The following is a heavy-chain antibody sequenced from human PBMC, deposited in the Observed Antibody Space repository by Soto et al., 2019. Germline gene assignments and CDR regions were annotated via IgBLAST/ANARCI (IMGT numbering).Heavy chain of an antibody. D-gene: IGHD3-22*01. V-gene: IGHV1-18*04. CDR3: ARLEHDSSGPAAFDP. CDR2: ISAYNGNT. Sequence: QVQLVQSGAEVKKPGASVKVSCKASGYTFTSYGISWVRQAPGQGLEWMGWISAYNGNTNYAQKLQGRVTMTTDTSTSIGYMELRSLRSDETAVYYCARLEHDSSGPAAFDPWGQGTLVTVSS. CDR1: GYTFTSYG. J-gene: IGHJ5*02.